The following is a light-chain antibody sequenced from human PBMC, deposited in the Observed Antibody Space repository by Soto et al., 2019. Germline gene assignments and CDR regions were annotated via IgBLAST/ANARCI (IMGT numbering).Light chain of an antibody. Sequence: DIWMTQSPSTLSASVGDRVTITCRASQTIDNWLAWYQQKPGRAPKLLIYDASSLESGVSSRFSGSGSGTDFTLTISSLQPDDFATYYCQQYHTYHSFGQGTKLEIK. CDR2: DAS. CDR3: QQYHTYHS. J-gene: IGKJ2*01. V-gene: IGKV1-5*01. CDR1: QTIDNW.